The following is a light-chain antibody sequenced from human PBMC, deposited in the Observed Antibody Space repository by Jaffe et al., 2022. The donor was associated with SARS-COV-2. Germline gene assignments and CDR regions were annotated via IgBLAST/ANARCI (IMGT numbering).Light chain of an antibody. J-gene: IGKJ1*01. V-gene: IGKV3-15*01. Sequence: EIVMTQSPVTLSVSPGERATLSCRASQSVSSNLAWYQQKPGQAPRLLIYSASTRATGIPARFSGSGSGTEFTLTISSLQSEDFAIYSCQQYNNWPTFGQGTKVEIK. CDR3: QQYNNWPT. CDR1: QSVSSN. CDR2: SAS.